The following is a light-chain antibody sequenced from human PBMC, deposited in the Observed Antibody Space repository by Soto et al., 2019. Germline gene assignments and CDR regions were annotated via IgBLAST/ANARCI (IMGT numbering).Light chain of an antibody. V-gene: IGKV3-15*01. CDR3: QQYNNWPWT. CDR2: GAS. J-gene: IGKJ1*01. CDR1: QSVSSN. Sequence: IVLTQSPATLSGSPWEISTLSCRASQSVSSNLAWYQQKTGQATRLLIYGASTRATGIPARFSGSGSGTEFTLTISSLQSEDFAVYYCQQYNNWPWTFGQGTKV.